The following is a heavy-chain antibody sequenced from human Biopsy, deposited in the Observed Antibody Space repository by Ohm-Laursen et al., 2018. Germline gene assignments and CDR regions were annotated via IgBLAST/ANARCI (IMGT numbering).Heavy chain of an antibody. V-gene: IGHV3-7*01. CDR3: VRNMLRLHGGFGEN. CDR2: IKHDGSEH. Sequence: GSLRLSCSASGFTFSTYWMSWVRQAPGKGLEWVANIKHDGSEHYYVDSVKGRFTISRDNAGNSLFLQMNSLRGEDTAVYYCVRNMLRLHGGFGENWGQGTLVTVSS. D-gene: IGHD3-10*01. CDR1: GFTFSTYW. J-gene: IGHJ4*02.